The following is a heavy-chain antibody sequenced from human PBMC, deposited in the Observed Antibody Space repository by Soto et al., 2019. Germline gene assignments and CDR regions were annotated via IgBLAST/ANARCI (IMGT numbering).Heavy chain of an antibody. CDR2: IDPSDSYT. CDR1: GYSFTIYC. V-gene: IGHV5-10-1*01. J-gene: IGHJ6*02. CDR3: AESRAGYSYGYSPNYYYYGMDV. D-gene: IGHD5-18*01. Sequence: GECLKISCKGAGYSFTIYCISWVLQMPWKGLEWMGRIDPSDSYTNYSPSFQGHVTISADKSISTAYLQWSSLKASDTAMYYCAESRAGYSYGYSPNYYYYGMDVWGQGTTVTLSS.